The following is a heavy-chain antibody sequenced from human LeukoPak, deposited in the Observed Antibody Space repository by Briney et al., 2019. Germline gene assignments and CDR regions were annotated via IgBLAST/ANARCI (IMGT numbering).Heavy chain of an antibody. D-gene: IGHD1-14*01. CDR3: TTRLY. CDR1: GFTFSSYW. V-gene: IGHV3-74*01. Sequence: GGSLRLSCAASGFTFSSYWMHWVRQAPGKGLVWVSRINSDGSSTSYADSVKGRFTISRDNAKNTVYLQMNSLKTEDAAVYYCTTRLYWGLGTLVTVSS. J-gene: IGHJ4*02. CDR2: INSDGSST.